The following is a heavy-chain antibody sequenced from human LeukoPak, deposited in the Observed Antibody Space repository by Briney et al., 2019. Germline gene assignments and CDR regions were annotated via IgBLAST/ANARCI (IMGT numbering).Heavy chain of an antibody. V-gene: IGHV4-30-4*01. CDR1: GGSISSGDYY. CDR2: IYYSGST. CDR3: ARANYDSSADPLDYYYYGMDV. J-gene: IGHJ6*02. Sequence: SETLSLTCTVSGGSISSGDYYWSWIRQPPGKGLEWFGYIYYSGSTYYNPSLKSRVTISVDTSKNQFSLKLSSVTAADTAVYYCARANYDSSADPLDYYYYGMDVWGQGTTVTVSS. D-gene: IGHD3-22*01.